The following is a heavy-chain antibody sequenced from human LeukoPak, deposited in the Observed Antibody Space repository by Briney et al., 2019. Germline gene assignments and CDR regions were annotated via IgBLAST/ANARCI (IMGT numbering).Heavy chain of an antibody. J-gene: IGHJ6*03. CDR1: GGTFSSYA. V-gene: IGHV1-8*02. CDR2: MNPNSGNT. Sequence: ASVKVSCKASGGTFSSYAISWVRQATGQGLEWMGWMNPNSGNTGYAQKFQGRVTMTRNTSISTAYMELSSLRSEDTAVYYCARGLFLRFLEWFTIGDYYYYYMDVWGKGTTVTVSS. CDR3: ARGLFLRFLEWFTIGDYYYYYMDV. D-gene: IGHD3-3*01.